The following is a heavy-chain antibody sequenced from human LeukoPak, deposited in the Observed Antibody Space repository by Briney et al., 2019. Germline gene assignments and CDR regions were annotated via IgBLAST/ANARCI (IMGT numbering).Heavy chain of an antibody. CDR3: ARTVYYDSSGYVLDY. CDR2: IYYSGNT. V-gene: IGHV4-39*01. CDR1: GGSISSSSYY. J-gene: IGHJ4*02. D-gene: IGHD3-22*01. Sequence: SETLSLTCTVSGGSISSSSYYWGRIRQPPGKGLEWIGNIYYSGNTYYNPSLKSRVTISVDTSKNQISLKLRSVTAADTAVYHCARTVYYDSSGYVLDYWGQGTLVTVSS.